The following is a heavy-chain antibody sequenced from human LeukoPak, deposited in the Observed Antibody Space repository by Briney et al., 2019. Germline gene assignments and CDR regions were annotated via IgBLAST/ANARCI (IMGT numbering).Heavy chain of an antibody. J-gene: IGHJ6*03. CDR3: ARVVGGAYYYYYYMDV. CDR1: GYTFTSYG. Sequence: GASVKVSCKASGYTFTSYGISWVRQAPGQGLEWMGWTSAYNGNKNYAQKLQGRVTMTTDTSTSTAYMELRSLRSDDTAVYYCARVVGGAYYYYYYMDVWGKGTTVTVSS. D-gene: IGHD3-16*01. V-gene: IGHV1-18*01. CDR2: TSAYNGNK.